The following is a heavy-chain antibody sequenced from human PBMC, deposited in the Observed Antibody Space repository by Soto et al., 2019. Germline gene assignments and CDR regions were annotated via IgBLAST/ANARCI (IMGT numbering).Heavy chain of an antibody. J-gene: IGHJ3*02. Sequence: RASVKVSCKASGYTFTSYYMHWVRQAPGQGLEWMGIIDPSGGSTSYAQKFQGRVTMTRDTSTSTVYMELSSLRSEDTAVYYCARTWIVDAFDIWGQGTMVTVSS. CDR2: IDPSGGST. D-gene: IGHD5-12*01. CDR1: GYTFTSYY. CDR3: ARTWIVDAFDI. V-gene: IGHV1-46*03.